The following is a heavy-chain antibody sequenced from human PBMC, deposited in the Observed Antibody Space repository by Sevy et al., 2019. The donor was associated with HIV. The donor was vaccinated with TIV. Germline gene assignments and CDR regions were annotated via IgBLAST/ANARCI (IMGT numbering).Heavy chain of an antibody. CDR3: AKVGGRDLEIAVAGPQGY. CDR2: ISGSGGST. CDR1: GFTFSSYA. V-gene: IGHV3-23*01. Sequence: GGSLRLSCAASGFTFSSYAMSCVRQAPGKGLEWVSAISGSGGSTYYADSVKGRFTISRDNSKNTLYLQMNSLRAEDTAVHYCAKVGGRDLEIAVAGPQGYWGQGTMVTVSS. D-gene: IGHD6-19*01. J-gene: IGHJ4*02.